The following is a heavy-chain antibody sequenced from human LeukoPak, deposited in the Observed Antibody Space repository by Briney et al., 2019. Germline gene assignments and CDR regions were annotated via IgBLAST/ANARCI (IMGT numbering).Heavy chain of an antibody. D-gene: IGHD3-3*01. CDR2: ISSSGSTI. J-gene: IGHJ6*02. V-gene: IGHV3-11*01. CDR3: ARPAFGVVPYYYYGKDV. Sequence: KPGGSLRLSCAASGFTFSDYYTSWIRQAPGKGLEWVSYISSSGSTIYYADSVKGRFTISRDNAKNSLYLQMNSLRAEDTAVYYCARPAFGVVPYYYYGKDVWGQGTTVTVSS. CDR1: GFTFSDYY.